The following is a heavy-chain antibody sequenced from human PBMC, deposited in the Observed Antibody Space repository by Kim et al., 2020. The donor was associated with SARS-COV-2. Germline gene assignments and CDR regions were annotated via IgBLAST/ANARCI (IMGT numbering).Heavy chain of an antibody. CDR2: IYYSGST. CDR1: GGSISNYY. CDR3: VKGIAFDP. J-gene: IGHJ5*02. Sequence: SETLSLTCTVSGGSISNYYLSWIRQPPGKGLEWIGYIYYSGSTTYNPSLKSRVTMSVDTSKNQLSLKLNSVTAADTAVYYCVKGIAFDPWGQGTLATVSS. V-gene: IGHV4-59*01. D-gene: IGHD6-13*01.